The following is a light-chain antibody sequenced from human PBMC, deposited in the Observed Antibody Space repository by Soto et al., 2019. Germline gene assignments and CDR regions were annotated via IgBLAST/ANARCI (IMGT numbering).Light chain of an antibody. V-gene: IGKV3-11*01. CDR3: QQRTDWPLT. CDR2: DVS. Sequence: EIVLTQSPVTLSLSPGERATLSCRASQRVSNYLGWYQQKPGQAPRLLIYDVSNRATVVPARFSGSGSGTDFTLTISSLEPEDFAVYYCQQRTDWPLTFGGGTKVEIK. CDR1: QRVSNY. J-gene: IGKJ4*01.